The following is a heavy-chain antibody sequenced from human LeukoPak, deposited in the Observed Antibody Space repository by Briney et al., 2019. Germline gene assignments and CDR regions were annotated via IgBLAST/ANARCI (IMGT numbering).Heavy chain of an antibody. V-gene: IGHV3-72*01. CDR1: GFTFSDHY. CDR3: ARDRGLRAWFDY. J-gene: IGHJ4*02. D-gene: IGHD5-12*01. CDR2: TRNKANSYTT. Sequence: GGSLRFSCAASGFTFSDHYMDWVRQAPGKGLEWVGRTRNKANSYTTEYAASVKGRFTISRDDSKNSLYLQMNSLKTEDTAVYYCARDRGLRAWFDYWGQGTLVTVSS.